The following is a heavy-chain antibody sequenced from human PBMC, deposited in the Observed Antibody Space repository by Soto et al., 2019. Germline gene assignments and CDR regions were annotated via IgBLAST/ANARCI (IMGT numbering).Heavy chain of an antibody. CDR2: ISTYDDKT. J-gene: IGHJ5*02. V-gene: IGHV1-18*01. D-gene: IGHD2-15*01. Sequence: QVPLVQSGAEVKTPGASVKVSCRASGYSFRTHGISWVRQAPGQGLEWMGWISTYDDKTNFPQKFQGRITMTTETSTSTAYMELRSLRSDDTAVYFCARDLGYCNSSGCLRNWFDPWGQGTLVTVTS. CDR3: ARDLGYCNSSGCLRNWFDP. CDR1: GYSFRTHG.